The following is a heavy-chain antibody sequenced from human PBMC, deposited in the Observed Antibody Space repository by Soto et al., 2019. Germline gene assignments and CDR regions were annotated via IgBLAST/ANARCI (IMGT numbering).Heavy chain of an antibody. CDR1: GGSFSGYY. J-gene: IGHJ6*02. Sequence: SETLSLTCAVYGGSFSGYYWSWIRQPPGKGLEWIGEINHSGSTNYNPSLKSRVTISVDTSKNQFSLKLSSVTAADTAVYYCARHQLAAAYTRDYYGMDVWGQGTTVTVSS. CDR2: INHSGST. CDR3: ARHQLAAAYTRDYYGMDV. V-gene: IGHV4-34*01. D-gene: IGHD6-13*01.